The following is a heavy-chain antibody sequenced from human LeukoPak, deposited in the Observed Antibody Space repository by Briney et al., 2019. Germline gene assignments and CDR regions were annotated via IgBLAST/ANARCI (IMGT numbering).Heavy chain of an antibody. V-gene: IGHV4-39*07. CDR2: IYYSGST. CDR3: ARGVLWFGESHLDY. D-gene: IGHD3-10*01. J-gene: IGHJ4*02. CDR1: GGSISSSSYY. Sequence: SETLSLTCTVSGGSISSSSYYWGWIRQPPGKGLEWIGSIYYSGSTYYNPSLKSRVTISVDTSKNQFSLKLSSVTAADTAVYYCARGVLWFGESHLDYWGQGTLVTVSS.